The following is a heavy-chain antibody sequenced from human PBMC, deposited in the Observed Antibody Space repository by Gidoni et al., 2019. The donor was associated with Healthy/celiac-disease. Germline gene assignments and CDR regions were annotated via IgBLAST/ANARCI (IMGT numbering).Heavy chain of an antibody. V-gene: IGHV3-48*03. J-gene: IGHJ3*02. Sequence: EVQLVESGGGLVQPGGSLRLSCAASGFTFSSYEMNWVRQAPGKGLEWVSYISSSGSTIYYADSVKGRFTISRDNAKNSLYLQMNSLRAEDTAVYYCARVGGSYWGDAFDIWGQGTMVTVSS. D-gene: IGHD1-26*01. CDR2: ISSSGSTI. CDR1: GFTFSSYE. CDR3: ARVGGSYWGDAFDI.